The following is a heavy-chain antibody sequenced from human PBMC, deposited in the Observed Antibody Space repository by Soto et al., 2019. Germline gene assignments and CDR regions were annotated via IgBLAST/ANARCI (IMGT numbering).Heavy chain of an antibody. V-gene: IGHV3-21*01. CDR1: GFNFSSYS. J-gene: IGHJ6*02. CDR2: INSSSSYI. Sequence: WVSLRLSCAASGFNFSSYSMNWPRQVPGKGLEWLRSINSSSSYIYYADSVKGRFPISRDNAKNSRYLQINSLRAEDTAVYYCATRLYYDFWSGYRSHSGLGMDVWGQGTTVTVSS. CDR3: ATRLYYDFWSGYRSHSGLGMDV. D-gene: IGHD3-3*01.